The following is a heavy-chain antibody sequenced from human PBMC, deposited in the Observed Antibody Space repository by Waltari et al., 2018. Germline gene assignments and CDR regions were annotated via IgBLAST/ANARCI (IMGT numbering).Heavy chain of an antibody. V-gene: IGHV1-8*01. CDR2: MNPKSGNT. Sequence: QVQLVQSGAEVKKPGASVKVSCKASGDTFPRCDINVGRQASGQGHEWGGWMNPKSGNTNYAQKFLGRVTMTMDISVNTAYMELSSLTSEDTAVYYCAAEKWERQGGYYYFGMDVWGQGTTVTVSS. D-gene: IGHD1-26*01. CDR1: GDTFPRCD. J-gene: IGHJ6*02. CDR3: AAEKWERQGGYYYFGMDV.